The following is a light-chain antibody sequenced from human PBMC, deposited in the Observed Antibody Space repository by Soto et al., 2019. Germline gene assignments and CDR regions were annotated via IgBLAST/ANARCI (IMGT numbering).Light chain of an antibody. Sequence: DVAMTQSPLSLPVTLGQPASISCRSSESLVSIDGNTYLNWFQQRPGQSPRHLISKVSDRDSGVPDRFSGSGSGTDFTLKITRVEAEDVGVYYCMQGTHWPPTFGQGTKLDIK. V-gene: IGKV2-30*01. CDR1: ESLVSIDGNTY. CDR3: MQGTHWPPT. CDR2: KVS. J-gene: IGKJ2*01.